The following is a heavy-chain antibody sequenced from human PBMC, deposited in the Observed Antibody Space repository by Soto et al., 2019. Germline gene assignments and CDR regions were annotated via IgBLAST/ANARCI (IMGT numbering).Heavy chain of an antibody. CDR2: ISAHNGNT. J-gene: IGHJ4*02. CDR1: GYTFTSYG. D-gene: IGHD1-1*01. V-gene: IGHV1-18*01. Sequence: QVHLVQSGAEVKKPGASVKVSCKASGYTFTSYGITWVRQAPGQGLEWMGWISAHNGNTDYAQKLQGRVLVTRDTSTSTAYMALRSLISDDTAVYYCARGRYGDYWGQGALVTVSS. CDR3: ARGRYGDY.